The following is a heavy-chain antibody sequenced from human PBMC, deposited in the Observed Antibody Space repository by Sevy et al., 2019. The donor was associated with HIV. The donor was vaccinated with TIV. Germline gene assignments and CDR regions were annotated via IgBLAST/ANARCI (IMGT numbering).Heavy chain of an antibody. CDR2: ISYDGSNK. D-gene: IGHD2-21*02. V-gene: IGHV3-30-3*01. J-gene: IGHJ1*01. CDR1: GFTFSSYA. Sequence: GGSLRLSCAASGFTFSSYAMHWVRQAPGKGLEWVAVISYDGSNKYYADSVKGRFTISRDNSKNTLYLQMNSLRAEYTAVYYCARDGVVVVVTAHSGYFQHWGQGTLVTVSS. CDR3: ARDGVVVVVTAHSGYFQH.